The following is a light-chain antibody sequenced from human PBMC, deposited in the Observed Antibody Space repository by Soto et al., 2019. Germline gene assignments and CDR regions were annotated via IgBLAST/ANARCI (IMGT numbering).Light chain of an antibody. CDR2: GAS. CDR1: QSVSSSY. Sequence: EIVLTQSPGTLSLSPGDRATLSCRASQSVSSSYLAWYQQKPGQAPRLLIYGASSRATGIPDRFSGSGSETDFTLTISGLQSEDSAVYFCQQYNNWPFSFGQGTRLEI. CDR3: QQYNNWPFS. V-gene: IGKV3-20*01. J-gene: IGKJ5*01.